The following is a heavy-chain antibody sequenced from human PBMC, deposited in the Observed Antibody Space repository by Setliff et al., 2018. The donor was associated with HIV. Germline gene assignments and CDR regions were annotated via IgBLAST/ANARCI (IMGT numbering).Heavy chain of an antibody. D-gene: IGHD2-2*01. J-gene: IGHJ6*03. Sequence: SETLSLTCTVSGGSISRYYLSWIRQPPGKGLEWMGYIYYSGSTNYNPSLKSRVNISVDMSKNQFSLKLSSVTAADTAVYYCTRHAGRENQLPHTYYYYMDVWGKGATVTVSS. V-gene: IGHV4-59*08. CDR1: GGSISRYY. CDR3: TRHAGRENQLPHTYYYYMDV. CDR2: IYYSGST.